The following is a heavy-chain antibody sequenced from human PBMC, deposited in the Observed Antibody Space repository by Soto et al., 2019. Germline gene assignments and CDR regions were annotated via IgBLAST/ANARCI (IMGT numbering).Heavy chain of an antibody. CDR3: AREHRDGYNAGGGNDY. CDR1: GYRFITHD. CDR2: IHPGGGSS. J-gene: IGHJ4*02. D-gene: IGHD5-12*01. Sequence: QVQLVQSGAEVKMPGTSVKISCKASGYRFITHDIHWVRQAPGQGLEWMGIIHPGGGSSSHAERFQDRITMTRDTSTGTLYMELSSLTSEDTAVYYCAREHRDGYNAGGGNDYWGQGTLVTVPS. V-gene: IGHV1-46*01.